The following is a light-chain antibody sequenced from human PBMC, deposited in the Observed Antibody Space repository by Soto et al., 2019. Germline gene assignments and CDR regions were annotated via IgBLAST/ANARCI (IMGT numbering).Light chain of an antibody. Sequence: QSALTQPASVSGSPGQSITISCTGPRSDVGAYDFVSWYQHYPGKAPKLVTFDVTHRPTGISDRFSGSKSANTASLTISGLQAEDEAFYYCSSYTTRSTLVFVGGTKLTVL. CDR2: DVT. CDR3: SSYTTRSTLV. CDR1: RSDVGAYDF. J-gene: IGLJ2*01. V-gene: IGLV2-14*01.